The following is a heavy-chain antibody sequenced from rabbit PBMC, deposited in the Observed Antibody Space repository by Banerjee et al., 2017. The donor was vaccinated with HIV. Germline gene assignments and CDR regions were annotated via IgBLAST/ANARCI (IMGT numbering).Heavy chain of an antibody. J-gene: IGHJ4*01. Sequence: QEQLEESGGDLVKPEGSLTLTCKASGLDFSSSYYMCWVRQAPGKGLEWIACIGSGSGSTYYASWAKGRFTITKTSSTTVTLQMTSLTAADTATYFCARDGVGGNNYAGNLWGQGTLVTVS. CDR1: GLDFSSSYY. CDR3: ARDGVGGNNYAGNL. D-gene: IGHD8-1*01. CDR2: IGSGSGST. V-gene: IGHV1S45*01.